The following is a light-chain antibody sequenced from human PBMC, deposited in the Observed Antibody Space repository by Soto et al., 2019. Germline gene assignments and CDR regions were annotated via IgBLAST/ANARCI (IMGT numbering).Light chain of an antibody. CDR1: SGHSSYA. Sequence: QLVLTQSPSASASLGASVKLTCTLSSGHSSYAIAWHQQQPEKGPRYLMKFNSDGSHSKGDGIPDRFSGSSSGAERYLTISSLQSEDEADYYCQTWGTGIVVFGGGTTLTVL. J-gene: IGLJ2*01. CDR2: FNSDGSH. V-gene: IGLV4-69*01. CDR3: QTWGTGIVV.